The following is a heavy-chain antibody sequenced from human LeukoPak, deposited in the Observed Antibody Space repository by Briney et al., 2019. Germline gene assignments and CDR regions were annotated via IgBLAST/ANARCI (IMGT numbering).Heavy chain of an antibody. CDR2: IYYSGST. CDR1: GGSITSSSYY. Sequence: PSETLSLTCTVSGGSITSSSYYWGWLRQPPGKGLEWIGSIYYSGSTYYNPSLKSRVTISVDTSKNQFSLKLSSVTAADTAVYYCATTTSGGDAFDIWGQGTMVTVSS. V-gene: IGHV4-39*07. J-gene: IGHJ3*02. CDR3: ATTTSGGDAFDI. D-gene: IGHD1-26*01.